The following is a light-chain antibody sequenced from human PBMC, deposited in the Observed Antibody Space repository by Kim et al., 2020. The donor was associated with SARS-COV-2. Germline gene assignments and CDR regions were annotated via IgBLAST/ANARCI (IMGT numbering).Light chain of an antibody. CDR2: EDN. CDR1: SGDIGRCH. CDR3: QSYDDFNRV. Sequence: GNTVTSSRPRRSGDIGRCHVQRYQQRPGSAPTTLIYEDNQRTPGGADRFSGSVDSSASSASLTISGLKTEDEADYFCQSYDDFNRVFGGGTQLTVL. J-gene: IGLJ3*02. V-gene: IGLV6-57*03.